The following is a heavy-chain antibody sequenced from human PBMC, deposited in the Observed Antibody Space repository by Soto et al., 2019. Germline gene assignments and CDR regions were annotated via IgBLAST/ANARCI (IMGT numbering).Heavy chain of an antibody. D-gene: IGHD2-15*01. J-gene: IGHJ4*02. V-gene: IGHV3-23*01. CDR1: GFNFGDYS. Sequence: GGSLRLSCAASGFNFGDYSMNWVRQAPGKGLEWVSVISGNSGDKYYGNSVKGRFTVSRDNSKNMVYLQLTRLEVEDTAIYYCAKRSSDCRGDSCYSTPANWGQGTLVTVSS. CDR3: AKRSSDCRGDSCYSTPAN. CDR2: ISGNSGDK.